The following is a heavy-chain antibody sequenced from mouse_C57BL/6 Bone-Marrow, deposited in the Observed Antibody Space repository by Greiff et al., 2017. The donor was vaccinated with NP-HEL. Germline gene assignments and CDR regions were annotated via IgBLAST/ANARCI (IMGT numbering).Heavy chain of an antibody. J-gene: IGHJ2*01. D-gene: IGHD2-4*01. CDR2: INPYNGGT. V-gene: IGHV1-19*01. CDR3: ARGGLRPDY. CDR1: GYTFTDYY. Sequence: EVQLQQSGPVLVKPGASVKMSCKASGYTFTDYYMNWVKQSHGKSLEWIGVINPYNGGTSYNQKFKGKATLTVDKSSSTAYMVLNSLTSEDSAVYYCARGGLRPDYWGQGTTLTVSS.